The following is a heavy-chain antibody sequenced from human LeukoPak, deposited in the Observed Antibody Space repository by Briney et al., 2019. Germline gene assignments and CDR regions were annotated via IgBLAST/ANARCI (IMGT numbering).Heavy chain of an antibody. CDR2: IRYDGSNK. D-gene: IGHD3-3*01. CDR1: GFTFSSYG. CDR3: AKDRRITIFGVVIRPDAFDI. V-gene: IGHV3-30*02. Sequence: GGSLRLSCAASGFTFSSYGMHWVRQAPGKGLEWVAFIRYDGSNKYYADSVKGRFTISRDNSKNTLYLQMTSLRAEDTAVYYCAKDRRITIFGVVIRPDAFDIWGQGTMVTVSS. J-gene: IGHJ3*02.